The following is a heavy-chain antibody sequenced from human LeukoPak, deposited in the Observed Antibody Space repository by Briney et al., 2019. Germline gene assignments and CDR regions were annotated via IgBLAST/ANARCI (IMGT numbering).Heavy chain of an antibody. CDR2: INPNSCGT. D-gene: IGHD3-22*01. CDR1: AYSFTDYY. V-gene: IGHV1-2*06. J-gene: IGHJ4*02. CDR3: ARSSPTYYFDSSGYYYGDY. Sequence: ASVTVSCKASAYSFTDYYIHWVRQAPGQGLEWMGRINPNSCGTDYAQKFQGRVTMTRDTSISTAYMELSRLRSDDTAVYYCARSSPTYYFDSSGYYYGDYWGQGTLVIVSS.